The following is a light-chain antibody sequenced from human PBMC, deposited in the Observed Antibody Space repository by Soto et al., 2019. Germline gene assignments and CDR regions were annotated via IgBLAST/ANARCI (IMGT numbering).Light chain of an antibody. CDR2: GNS. CDR3: SLYTSENAYV. Sequence: QSVLTQPPSVSGAPGQRVTISCTGSSSNIGAGYDVHWYQQLPGTAPKLLIYGNSNRPSGVPDRFSGSKSGNTASLTISGLQAADEADYYCSLYTSENAYVFGTGTKGTVL. J-gene: IGLJ1*01. CDR1: SSNIGAGYD. V-gene: IGLV1-40*01.